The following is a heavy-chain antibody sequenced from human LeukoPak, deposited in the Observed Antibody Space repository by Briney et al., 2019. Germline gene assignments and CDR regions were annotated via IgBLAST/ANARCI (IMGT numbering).Heavy chain of an antibody. J-gene: IGHJ6*03. V-gene: IGHV1-46*02. CDR2: INPSGGST. Sequence: GASVKVSCKASGYTFNSYYMHWVRQAPGQGLEWMGIINPSGGSTSYAQKFQGRVTITRNTSISTAYMELSSLRSEDTAVYYCARAQSVDTAMVTGYYYYYMDVWGKGTTVTVSS. CDR1: GYTFNSYY. CDR3: ARAQSVDTAMVTGYYYYYMDV. D-gene: IGHD5-18*01.